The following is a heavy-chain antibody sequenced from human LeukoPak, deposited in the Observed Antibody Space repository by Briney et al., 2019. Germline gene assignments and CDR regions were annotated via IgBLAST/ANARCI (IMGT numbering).Heavy chain of an antibody. CDR1: GFTFSTYW. CDR2: INSDGSNT. CDR3: AGDKTTGGWYEFDY. V-gene: IGHV3-74*01. Sequence: GGSLRLSCAASGFTFSTYWMHWVRQAPGKGLVWVSRINSDGSNTGYADSVKGRFTISRDTSKNTVSLQMNSLRAEDTAVYYCAGDKTTGGWYEFDYWGQGTLVTVSS. J-gene: IGHJ4*02. D-gene: IGHD6-19*01.